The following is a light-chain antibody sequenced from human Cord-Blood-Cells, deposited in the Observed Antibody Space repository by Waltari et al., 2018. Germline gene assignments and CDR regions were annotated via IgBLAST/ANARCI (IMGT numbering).Light chain of an antibody. J-gene: IGLJ2*01. CDR2: DVS. V-gene: IGLV2-14*01. Sequence: QSALTQPASVSGSPGQSITIPCTGTSSDVGGYNYGSWYQQHPGKAPKLMIYDVSKRPSGVSNRFSGSKSGNTASLTISGLQAEDEADYYCSSYTSSSTLVFGGGTKLTVL. CDR3: SSYTSSSTLV. CDR1: SSDVGGYNY.